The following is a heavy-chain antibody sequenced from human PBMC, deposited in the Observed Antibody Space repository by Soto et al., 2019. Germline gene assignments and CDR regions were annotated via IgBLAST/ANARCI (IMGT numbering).Heavy chain of an antibody. CDR1: GYTFTSHW. CDR2: IYPSDSDA. CDR3: PKVATFSVVVTAMHFGY. J-gene: IGHJ4*02. Sequence: PGESLKISCKRSGYTFTSHWIAWVRQMPGKGLEWMGIIYPSDSDARYSPSFQGQVTMSADESINTAYLQWNSLRAEDTAVYHCPKVATFSVVVTAMHFGYLGQGTRVAVCS. D-gene: IGHD2-21*02. V-gene: IGHV5-51*01.